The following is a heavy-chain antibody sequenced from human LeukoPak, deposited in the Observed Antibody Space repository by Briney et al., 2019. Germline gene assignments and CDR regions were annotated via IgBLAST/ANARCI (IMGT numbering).Heavy chain of an antibody. CDR3: ARGWQQLIPDY. J-gene: IGHJ4*02. CDR2: IWYDGSNK. CDR1: GFTFSSYG. D-gene: IGHD3-16*01. Sequence: GRSLRLSCAASGFTFSSYGMHWVRQAPGKGLEWVAVIWYDGSNKYYADSVKGRFTISRDNSKNTLYLQLNSLRAEDTAVYFCARGWQQLIPDYWGQGTLVTVSS. V-gene: IGHV3-33*08.